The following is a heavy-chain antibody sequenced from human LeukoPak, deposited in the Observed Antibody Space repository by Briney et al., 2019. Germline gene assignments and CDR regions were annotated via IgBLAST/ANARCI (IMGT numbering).Heavy chain of an antibody. J-gene: IGHJ6*03. CDR1: GGSISSYY. CDR3: ARSIASTWNSYYYYMDV. CDR2: IYTSGST. D-gene: IGHD2/OR15-2a*01. Sequence: KPSETLSLTCTVSGGSISSYYWSWIRQPAGKGLEWIGRIYTSGSTNYNPSLKSRVTMSVDTSKNQFSLKLSSVTAADTAVYYCARSIASTWNSYYYYMDVWGKGTTVTVSS. V-gene: IGHV4-4*07.